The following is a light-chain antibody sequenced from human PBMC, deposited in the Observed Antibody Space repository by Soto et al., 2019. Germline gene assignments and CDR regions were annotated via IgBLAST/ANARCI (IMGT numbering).Light chain of an antibody. V-gene: IGKV1-5*03. CDR2: KAS. Sequence: DIHMTQSPSTLSASVGDRVTITCRASQSISGLLAWYQQKPGKAPKLLIDKASSLESGVPSRLSGSGSGTEFTLTISSLQPDDFATYYCQQYNSYWTFGQGTKVDIK. CDR3: QQYNSYWT. J-gene: IGKJ1*01. CDR1: QSISGL.